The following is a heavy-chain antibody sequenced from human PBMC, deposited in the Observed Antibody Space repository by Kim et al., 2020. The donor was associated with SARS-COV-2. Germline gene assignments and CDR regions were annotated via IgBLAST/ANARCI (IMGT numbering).Heavy chain of an antibody. Sequence: GGSLRLSCAASGFTFSSYAMHWVRQAPGKGLEWVAVISYDGSNKYYADSVKGRFTISRDNSKNTLYLQMNSLRAEDTAVYYCARDFAHYDILTGYDAFDIGGKGTMAPFSS. CDR3: ARDFAHYDILTGYDAFDI. V-gene: IGHV3-30*04. J-gene: IGHJ3*02. CDR2: ISYDGSNK. D-gene: IGHD3-9*01. CDR1: GFTFSSYA.